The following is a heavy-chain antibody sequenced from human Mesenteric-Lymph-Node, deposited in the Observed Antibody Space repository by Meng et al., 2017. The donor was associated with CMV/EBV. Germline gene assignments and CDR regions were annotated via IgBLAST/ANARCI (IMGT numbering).Heavy chain of an antibody. D-gene: IGHD6-19*01. CDR1: GFTFNPYT. Sequence: SCAASGFTFNPYTMNWVRQAPGKGLEWVSSISYSGSSIYYADSVKGRFTVSRDNAKNLLYLQMNSLRLEDTAVYYCARVIAVAGNDYWGQGILVTVSS. J-gene: IGHJ4*02. CDR2: ISYSGSSI. CDR3: ARVIAVAGNDY. V-gene: IGHV3-21*01.